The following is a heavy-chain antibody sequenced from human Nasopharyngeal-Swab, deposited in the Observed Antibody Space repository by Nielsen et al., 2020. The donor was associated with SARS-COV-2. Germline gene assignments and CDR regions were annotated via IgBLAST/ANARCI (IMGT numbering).Heavy chain of an antibody. CDR3: AKDYSSGWRSGYYFDY. J-gene: IGHJ4*02. V-gene: IGHV3-9*01. D-gene: IGHD6-19*01. Sequence: SLKISCAASGFTFDEYAMHWVRQAPGKGLEWVSGISWNSGSIGYADSVKGRITISRDNAKNSLYLQMNSLRAEDTALYYCAKDYSSGWRSGYYFDYWGQGTLVTVSS. CDR1: GFTFDEYA. CDR2: ISWNSGSI.